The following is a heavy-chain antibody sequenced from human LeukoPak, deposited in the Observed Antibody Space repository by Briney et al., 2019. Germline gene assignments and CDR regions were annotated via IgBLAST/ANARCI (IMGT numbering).Heavy chain of an antibody. J-gene: IGHJ4*02. V-gene: IGHV3-30-3*01. CDR3: ARMGVVVAATMGYFDY. D-gene: IGHD2-15*01. Sequence: PGRSLRLSCAASGFTFSSYAMHWVRQAPGKGLEWVAVISYDGSNKYYADSVKGRFTISRDNSKNTLYLQMNSLRAEDTAVYYCARMGVVVAATMGYFDYWGQGTLVTVSS. CDR2: ISYDGSNK. CDR1: GFTFSSYA.